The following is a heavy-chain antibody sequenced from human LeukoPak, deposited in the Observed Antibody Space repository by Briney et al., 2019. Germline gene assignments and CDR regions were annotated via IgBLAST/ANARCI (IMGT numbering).Heavy chain of an antibody. Sequence: GGSLRLSCAASGFTFSSYWMNWARQAPGKGLEWVASINHNGNVNYYVDSVKGRFTISRDNAKNSLYLQMSNLRAEDTAVYFCARGGGLDAWGQGAAVTVSS. V-gene: IGHV3-7*03. D-gene: IGHD3-16*01. CDR2: INHNGNVN. CDR1: GFTFSSYW. CDR3: ARGGGLDA. J-gene: IGHJ6*02.